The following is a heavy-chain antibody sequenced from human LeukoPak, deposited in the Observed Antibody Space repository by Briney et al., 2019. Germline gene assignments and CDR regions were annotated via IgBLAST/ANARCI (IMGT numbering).Heavy chain of an antibody. CDR2: INHSGST. CDR3: ARAPCSSTSCYTRKINWFDP. CDR1: GGSFSGYY. D-gene: IGHD2-2*01. V-gene: IGHV4-34*01. Sequence: SETLSLTCAVYGGSFSGYYWSWLRQPPGKGLEWIGEINHSGSTNYNPSLKSRVTISVDTSKNQFSLKLSSVTAADTAVYYCARAPCSSTSCYTRKINWFDPWGQGTLVTVSS. J-gene: IGHJ5*02.